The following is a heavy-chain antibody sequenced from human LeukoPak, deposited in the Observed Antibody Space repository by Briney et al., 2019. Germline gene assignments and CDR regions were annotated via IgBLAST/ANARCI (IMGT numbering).Heavy chain of an antibody. CDR3: ARAESQGGWYDYFDY. Sequence: GASVKVSCKASGYTFTSYVISWVRQAPGQGLEWMGWISAYNGNTNYAQKLQGRVTMTTDTSTSTAYMELRSLRSDDTAVYYCARAESQGGWYDYFDYWGQGTLVTVSS. V-gene: IGHV1-18*01. D-gene: IGHD6-19*01. CDR2: ISAYNGNT. CDR1: GYTFTSYV. J-gene: IGHJ4*02.